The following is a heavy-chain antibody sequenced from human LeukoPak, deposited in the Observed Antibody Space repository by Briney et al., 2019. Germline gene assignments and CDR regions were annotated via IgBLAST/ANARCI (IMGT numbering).Heavy chain of an antibody. CDR1: AGSISSYY. D-gene: IGHD3-10*01. CDR3: ARDSMIRGMDV. Sequence: SETLSLTCTVSAGSISSYYWSWIRQPPGKGLEWIGRIYTSGSTNYNPSLKSRVTISVDTSKNQFSLKLSSVTAADTAVYYCARDSMIRGMDVWGKGTTVTVSS. V-gene: IGHV4-4*08. J-gene: IGHJ6*03. CDR2: IYTSGST.